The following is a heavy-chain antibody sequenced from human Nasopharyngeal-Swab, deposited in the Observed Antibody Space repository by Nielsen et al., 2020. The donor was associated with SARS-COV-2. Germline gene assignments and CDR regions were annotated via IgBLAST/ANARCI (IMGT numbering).Heavy chain of an antibody. CDR1: GFIFSASA. V-gene: IGHV3-73*01. CDR3: TTDFYFDY. Sequence: GESLKTSCAASGFIFSASAIHWVRQASGKGLEWVGCIGDKDHNYATTYGASVQGRFTISRDDSKNTAFLQMDSLKTEDTALYYCTTDFYFDYWGQGTLVTVSS. J-gene: IGHJ4*02. CDR2: IGDKDHNYAT.